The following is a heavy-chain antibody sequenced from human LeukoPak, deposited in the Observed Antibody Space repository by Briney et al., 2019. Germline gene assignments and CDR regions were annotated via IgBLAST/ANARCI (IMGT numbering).Heavy chain of an antibody. CDR3: ANSNRVVVITTPDY. CDR2: ISGSGGST. D-gene: IGHD3-22*01. J-gene: IGHJ4*02. Sequence: GGSLRLSCAASGFTFSSYAMSWVRQAPGKGLEWVSAISGSGGSTYYADSVKGRFTISRDNSKNTLYLQMNSLRAEDTAVYYCANSNRVVVITTPDYWGEGPLVSVFS. V-gene: IGHV3-23*01. CDR1: GFTFSSYA.